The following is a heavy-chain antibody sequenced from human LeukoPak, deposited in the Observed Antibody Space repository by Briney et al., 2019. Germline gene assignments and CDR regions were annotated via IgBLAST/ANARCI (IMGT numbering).Heavy chain of an antibody. D-gene: IGHD3-10*01. Sequence: SVKVSCKASGGTFSSYAISWVRQAPGQGLEWMGEIIPIIGTANYAQKFQGRVTITADEYTSTAYIERSSRRSEDTAVYYCAREGYCGSGSYIFDPWGPGTLVTVSS. V-gene: IGHV1-69*01. CDR1: GGTFSSYA. CDR2: IIPIIGTA. CDR3: AREGYCGSGSYIFDP. J-gene: IGHJ5*02.